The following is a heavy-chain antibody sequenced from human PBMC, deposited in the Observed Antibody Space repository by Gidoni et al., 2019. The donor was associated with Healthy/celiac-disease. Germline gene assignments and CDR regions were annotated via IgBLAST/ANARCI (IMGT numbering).Heavy chain of an antibody. D-gene: IGHD1-26*01. J-gene: IGHJ3*02. CDR2: ISGSGGST. Sequence: EVQLLESGGGLVQPGGSLRLSCAASGFTFSSYAMSWVRQAPGKGLEGVSAISGSGGSTYYADSVKGRFTSSRDNSKNTLYLQMNSLRAEDTAGYYCAKERGRGSYSYAFDIWGQGTMVTVSS. CDR3: AKERGRGSYSYAFDI. CDR1: GFTFSSYA. V-gene: IGHV3-23*01.